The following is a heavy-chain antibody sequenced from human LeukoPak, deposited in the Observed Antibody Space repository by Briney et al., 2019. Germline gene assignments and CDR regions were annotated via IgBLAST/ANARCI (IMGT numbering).Heavy chain of an antibody. V-gene: IGHV1-46*01. Sequence: GASVKVSCKASGYTFTGHYMHWVRQAPGQGLEWLGLISPSGDRTWYAQKFQGKFTMTRDMSTSTDYMELSSLRSEDTAVYYCARDNSVGDYAWWFDPWGQGTLVTVSS. D-gene: IGHD1-26*01. CDR2: ISPSGDRT. J-gene: IGHJ5*02. CDR3: ARDNSVGDYAWWFDP. CDR1: GYTFTGHY.